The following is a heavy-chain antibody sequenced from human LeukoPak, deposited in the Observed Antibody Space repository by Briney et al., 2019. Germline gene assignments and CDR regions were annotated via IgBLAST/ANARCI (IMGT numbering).Heavy chain of an antibody. CDR2: ISSSSSYI. CDR3: ARESDYGDLDY. CDR1: GFTFSSSA. Sequence: GGSLRLSCAASGFTFSSSAMSWVRQAPGKGLEWVSSISSSSSYIYYADSVKGRFTISRDNAKNSLYLQMNSLRAEDTAVYYCARESDYGDLDYWGQGTLVTVSS. V-gene: IGHV3-21*01. J-gene: IGHJ4*02. D-gene: IGHD4-17*01.